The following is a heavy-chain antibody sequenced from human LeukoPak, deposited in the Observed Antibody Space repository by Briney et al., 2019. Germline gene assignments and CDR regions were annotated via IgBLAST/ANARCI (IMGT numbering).Heavy chain of an antibody. J-gene: IGHJ5*02. Sequence: TSETLSLTCAVSGGSISNTNWWTWVRQPPGKGLEWIGSIYYSGSTYYNPSLKSRVTISVDTSKNQFSLKLSSVTATDTAVYYCARHVRKRGIAVAGSPGWFDPWGQGTLVTVSS. CDR2: IYYSGST. CDR3: ARHVRKRGIAVAGSPGWFDP. D-gene: IGHD6-19*01. CDR1: GGSISNTNW. V-gene: IGHV4-39*01.